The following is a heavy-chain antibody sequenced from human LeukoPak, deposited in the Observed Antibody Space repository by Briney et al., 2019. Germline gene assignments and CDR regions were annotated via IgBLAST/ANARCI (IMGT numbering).Heavy chain of an antibody. CDR1: GFTFSSYA. Sequence: PGGSLRLSCAASGFTFSSYAMSWVRQAPGKGLEWVSVIYSGGSTYYADSVKGRFTISRDNSKNTLYLQMNSLRAEDTAVYYCARDRNYYDSSGYYDRWGQGTLVTVSS. CDR3: ARDRNYYDSSGYYDR. CDR2: IYSGGST. D-gene: IGHD3-22*01. V-gene: IGHV3-66*01. J-gene: IGHJ4*02.